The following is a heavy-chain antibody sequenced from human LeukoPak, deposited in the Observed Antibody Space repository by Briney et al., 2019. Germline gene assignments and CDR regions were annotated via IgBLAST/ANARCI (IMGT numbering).Heavy chain of an antibody. CDR3: ASPLGQDQPLGGDAFDI. CDR2: ISGSGGST. Sequence: AGGSLRLSCAASGFTFSSYAMSWVRQAPGKGLEWVSAISGSGGSTYYADSVKGRFTISRDNSKNTLYLQMNSLRAEDTAVYYCASPLGQDQPLGGDAFDIWGQGTMVTVSS. V-gene: IGHV3-23*01. J-gene: IGHJ3*02. D-gene: IGHD2-2*01. CDR1: GFTFSSYA.